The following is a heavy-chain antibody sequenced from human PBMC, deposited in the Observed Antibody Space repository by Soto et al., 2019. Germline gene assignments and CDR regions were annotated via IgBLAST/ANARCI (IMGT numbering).Heavy chain of an antibody. D-gene: IGHD2-2*01. CDR2: IYPGDSDT. CDR1: GYSFTSDW. CDR3: ARHLAPTRYCSSTSCYLDAFDI. J-gene: IGHJ3*02. V-gene: IGHV5-51*01. Sequence: ESLKISFKWSGYSFTSDWIGWVRQMNGKGLEWMGIIYPGDSDTRYSPSFQGQVTISADKSISTAYLQWSSLKASDTAMYYCARHLAPTRYCSSTSCYLDAFDIWGQGTTVTVSS.